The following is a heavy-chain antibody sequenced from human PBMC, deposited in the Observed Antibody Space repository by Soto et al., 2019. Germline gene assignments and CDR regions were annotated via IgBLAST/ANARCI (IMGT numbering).Heavy chain of an antibody. V-gene: IGHV3-30*14. CDR3: ARGAILAWLSYFDH. CDR1: GFTFSSYA. Sequence: GGSLRLSCAASGFTFSSYAMHWVRQAPGKGLEWVAVISYDGSNKYYADSVKGRFTISRDNSKNTVYLQMNSLRADDTAVYYCARGAILAWLSYFDHWGQGTPVTVSS. D-gene: IGHD3-3*01. J-gene: IGHJ4*02. CDR2: ISYDGSNK.